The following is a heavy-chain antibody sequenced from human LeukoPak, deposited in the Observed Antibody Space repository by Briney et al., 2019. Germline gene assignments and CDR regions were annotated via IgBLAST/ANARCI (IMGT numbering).Heavy chain of an antibody. CDR3: ARDFLDYYGSGSLIDY. V-gene: IGHV1-18*01. CDR1: GYTVTSYG. D-gene: IGHD3-10*01. J-gene: IGHJ4*02. CDR2: ISAYNGNT. Sequence: ASVKVSCKASGYTVTSYGISWVRQAPGQGLEWMGWISAYNGNTNYAQKLQGRVTMTTDTSTSTAYMELRSLRSDDTAVYYCARDFLDYYGSGSLIDYWGQGSLVTVSS.